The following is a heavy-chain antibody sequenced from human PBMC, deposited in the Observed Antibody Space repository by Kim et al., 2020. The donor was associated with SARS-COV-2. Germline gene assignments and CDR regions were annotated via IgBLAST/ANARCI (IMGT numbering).Heavy chain of an antibody. CDR3: ARGWDY. Sequence: IYYSGGTNYNPSLKSRVTISVDTSKNQFSLKLSPVTAADTAVYYCARGWDYWGQGTLVTVSS. V-gene: IGHV4-59*09. CDR2: IYYSGGT. J-gene: IGHJ4*02.